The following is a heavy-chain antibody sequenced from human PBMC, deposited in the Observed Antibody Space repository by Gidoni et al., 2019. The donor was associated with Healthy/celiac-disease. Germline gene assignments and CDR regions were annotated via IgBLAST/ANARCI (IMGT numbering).Heavy chain of an antibody. CDR2: INHSGST. CDR3: ARGLYQLLYDY. V-gene: IGHV4-34*01. CDR1: GGSFSGYY. Sequence: QVQLQQWGAGLLKPSETLSLTCAVYGGSFSGYYWSWIRQPPGKGLEWIGEINHSGSTNYNPSLKSRVTISVDTSKNQFSLKLSSVTAADTAVYYWARGLYQLLYDYWGQGTLVTVSS. J-gene: IGHJ4*02. D-gene: IGHD2-2*02.